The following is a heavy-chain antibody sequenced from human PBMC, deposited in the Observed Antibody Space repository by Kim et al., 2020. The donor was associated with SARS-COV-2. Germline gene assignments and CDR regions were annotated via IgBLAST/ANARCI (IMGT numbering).Heavy chain of an antibody. J-gene: IGHJ5*02. V-gene: IGHV1-69*13. CDR2: IIPIFGTA. CDR3: AGSYDSSGYNSVFWFDP. CDR1: GGTFSSYA. Sequence: SVKVSCKASGGTFSSYAISWVRQAPGQGLEWMGGIIPIFGTANYAQKFQGRVTITADESTSTAYMELSSLRSEDTAVYYCAGSYDSSGYNSVFWFDPWGQGTLVTVSS. D-gene: IGHD3-22*01.